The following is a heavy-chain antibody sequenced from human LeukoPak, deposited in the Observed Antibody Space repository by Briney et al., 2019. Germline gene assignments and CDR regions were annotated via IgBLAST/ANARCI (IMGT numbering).Heavy chain of an antibody. J-gene: IGHJ6*04. CDR1: GDSFSGYY. V-gene: IGHV4-59*08. Sequence: SETLSPTCTVSGDSFSGYYWGWIRQAPGKGLECLGYIYSSGATAYNPSLKSRLTISIDTYRNQFSLTLTSVSAADTAVYFCARHVYGKGMGVWGKGTTVTVSS. CDR3: ARHVYGKGMGV. CDR2: IYSSGAT. D-gene: IGHD4-17*01.